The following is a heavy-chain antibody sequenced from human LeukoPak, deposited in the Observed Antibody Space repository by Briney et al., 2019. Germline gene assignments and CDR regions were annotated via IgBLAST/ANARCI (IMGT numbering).Heavy chain of an antibody. V-gene: IGHV4-59*01. D-gene: IGHD4-17*01. CDR1: GGSISSYY. Sequence: PSETLPLTCTVSGGSISSYYWSWIRQPPGKGLEWIGYIYYSGSTNYNPSLKSRVTISVDTSKNQFSLKLSSVTAADTAVYYCARVGVTTSYYYYYYYMDVWGKGTTVTVSS. CDR3: ARVGVTTSYYYYYYYMDV. J-gene: IGHJ6*03. CDR2: IYYSGST.